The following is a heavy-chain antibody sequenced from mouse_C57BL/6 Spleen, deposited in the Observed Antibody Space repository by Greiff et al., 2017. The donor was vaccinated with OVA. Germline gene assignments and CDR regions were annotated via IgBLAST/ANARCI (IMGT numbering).Heavy chain of an antibody. CDR1: GYTFTSYW. CDR2: INPSNGGT. Sequence: QVQLQQPGTELVKPGASVKLSCKASGYTFTSYWMHWVKQRPGQGLEWIGNINPSNGGTNYNEKFKSKATLTVDKSSSTAYMQLSGLTSEDSAVYYGARGRLDGYYPGFDYGGQGTTLTVSS. CDR3: ARGRLDGYYPGFDY. V-gene: IGHV1-53*01. D-gene: IGHD2-3*01. J-gene: IGHJ2*01.